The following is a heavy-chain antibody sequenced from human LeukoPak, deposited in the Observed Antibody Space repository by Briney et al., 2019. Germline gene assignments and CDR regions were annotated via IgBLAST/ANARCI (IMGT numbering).Heavy chain of an antibody. CDR1: GGSMSSGGYY. CDR3: ARLARYCAFDY. J-gene: IGHJ4*02. Sequence: PSETLSLTCTVSGGSMSSGGYYWSWIRQHPGRGLEWIGYIEYSGSTYYNPSLKSRVTISVDTSKNQFSLKLSSETAADTAVYYCARLARYCAFDYWGQGNLVTVSS. V-gene: IGHV4-31*03. CDR2: IEYSGST. D-gene: IGHD2-15*01.